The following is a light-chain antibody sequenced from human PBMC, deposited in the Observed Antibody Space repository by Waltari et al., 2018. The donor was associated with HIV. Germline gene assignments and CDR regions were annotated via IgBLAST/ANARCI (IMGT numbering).Light chain of an antibody. CDR2: EVS. CDR1: SRPVGGYNY. Sequence: QSALTQPPSASGSPGQSVTISCTGTSRPVGGYNYVSWYQQHPGKAPKLLIAEVSKRPSGVPDRFSGSKSGNTASLTVSGLQAEDEADYYCSSYAGSINVLFGGGTKLAVL. J-gene: IGLJ2*01. CDR3: SSYAGSINVL. V-gene: IGLV2-8*01.